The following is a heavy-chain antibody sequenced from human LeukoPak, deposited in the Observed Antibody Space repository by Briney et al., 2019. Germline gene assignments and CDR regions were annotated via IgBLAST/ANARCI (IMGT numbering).Heavy chain of an antibody. CDR3: AISLDDKRRPEEDY. J-gene: IGHJ4*02. D-gene: IGHD5-24*01. CDR1: GGTFSSYT. CDR2: IIPILGIA. Sequence: GASVKVSCKASGGTFSSYTISWLRQAPGQGLEWMGRIIPILGIANYAQKFQGRVTITADKSTSTAYMELSSLRSEDTAVYYCAISLDDKRRPEEDYWGQGTLVTVSS. V-gene: IGHV1-69*02.